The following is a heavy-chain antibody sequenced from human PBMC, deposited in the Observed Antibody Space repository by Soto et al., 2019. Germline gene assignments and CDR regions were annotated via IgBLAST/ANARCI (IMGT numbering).Heavy chain of an antibody. D-gene: IGHD3-3*01. CDR3: ARDASTDYDFWSGYLL. V-gene: IGHV3-66*01. Sequence: HPGGSLRLSCAASGFTVSSNYMSWVRQAPGKGLEWVSVIYSGGSTYYADSVKGRFTISRDNSKNTLYLQMNSLRAEDTAVYYCARDASTDYDFWSGYLLWGQGTLVTVSS. CDR1: GFTVSSNY. CDR2: IYSGGST. J-gene: IGHJ4*02.